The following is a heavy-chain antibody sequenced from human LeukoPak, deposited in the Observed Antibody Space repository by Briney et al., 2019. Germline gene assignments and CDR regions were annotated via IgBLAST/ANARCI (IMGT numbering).Heavy chain of an antibody. CDR3: ARGGSSGYTYA. CDR2: ICCSGTT. CDR1: GGSLNNYY. Sequence: MSSETLSLTCSVSGGSLNNYYWTWIRQPPGRGLEWIGYICCSGTTSYNPSLRSRVAISEDTSKNELSLILRSVTAADTAVYYCARGGSSGYTYAWGQGILVTVSS. D-gene: IGHD3-22*01. V-gene: IGHV4-59*01. J-gene: IGHJ1*01.